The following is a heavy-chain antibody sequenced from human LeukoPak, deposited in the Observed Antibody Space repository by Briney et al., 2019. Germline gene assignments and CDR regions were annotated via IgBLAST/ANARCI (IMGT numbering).Heavy chain of an antibody. CDR3: ARGPPSTATTWLGLYYYYYMDV. CDR2: IYTSGST. D-gene: IGHD4-17*01. J-gene: IGHJ6*03. Sequence: SETLSLTCTVSGGSISSGSYYWSWIRQPAGKGLEWIGRIYTSGSTNYNPSLKSRVTISVDTSKNQFSLKLSSVTAADTAVYYCARGPPSTATTWLGLYYYYYMDVWGKGTTVTVSS. V-gene: IGHV4-61*02. CDR1: GGSISSGSYY.